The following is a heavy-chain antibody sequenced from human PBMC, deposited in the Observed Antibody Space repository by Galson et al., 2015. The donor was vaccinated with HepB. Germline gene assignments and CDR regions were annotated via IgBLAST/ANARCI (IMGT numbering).Heavy chain of an antibody. V-gene: IGHV1-18*01. D-gene: IGHD2-15*01. Sequence: SVKVSCKASGYTFTSYGVSWVRQAPGQGLEWMGWISAYNGNTNYAQKLQGRVTMTTDTSTSTAYMELRSLRSDDTAVYYCARRSERLRFRYCSGGSCYYYYGMDVWGQGTMVTVSS. J-gene: IGHJ6*02. CDR3: ARRSERLRFRYCSGGSCYYYYGMDV. CDR2: ISAYNGNT. CDR1: GYTFTSYG.